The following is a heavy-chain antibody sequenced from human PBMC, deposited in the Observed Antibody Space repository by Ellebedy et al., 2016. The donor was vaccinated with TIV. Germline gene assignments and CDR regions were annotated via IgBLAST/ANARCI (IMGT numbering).Heavy chain of an antibody. CDR1: GGSISNYF. V-gene: IGHV4-4*07. J-gene: IGHJ4*02. CDR2: ICSRAST. CDR3: ARGPNYLTGEAFDH. D-gene: IGHD5-24*01. Sequence: MPGGSLRLSCNVSGGSISNYFWSWMLQPAGKGLEWVGRICSRASTNYSPSLKSRVIMSVDTSKNQFSLHLTSVTAADTAVYYCARGPNYLTGEAFDHWGQGTLATVSS.